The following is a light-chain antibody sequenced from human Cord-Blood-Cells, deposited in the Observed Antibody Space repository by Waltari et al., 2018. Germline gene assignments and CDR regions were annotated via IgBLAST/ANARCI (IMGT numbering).Light chain of an antibody. Sequence: AIHLTQSASSLYASVGDRVTITCRASQGISSALAWYQQKPGKAPKLLIYDASSLESGVPSRFSCSGSGTDFTLTIISLQPEDFATYYCQQFNSYPQTFGQGTKVEIK. CDR3: QQFNSYPQT. V-gene: IGKV1-13*02. CDR1: QGISSA. J-gene: IGKJ1*01. CDR2: DAS.